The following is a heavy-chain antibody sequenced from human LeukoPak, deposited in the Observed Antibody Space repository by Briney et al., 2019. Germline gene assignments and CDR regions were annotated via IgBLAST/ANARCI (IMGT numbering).Heavy chain of an antibody. Sequence: EASVKVSCKASGYTFTGYYIHWVRQAPGQGLEWMGWITPNNGGTDYVQKFQGRVTMTRDTSLSTAYMELSRLRSDDTAVYYCTRANPAGMATIGRERDETYYWGQGTLVTVSS. CDR1: GYTFTGYY. V-gene: IGHV1-2*02. J-gene: IGHJ4*02. CDR2: ITPNNGGT. D-gene: IGHD5-24*01. CDR3: TRANPAGMATIGRERDETYY.